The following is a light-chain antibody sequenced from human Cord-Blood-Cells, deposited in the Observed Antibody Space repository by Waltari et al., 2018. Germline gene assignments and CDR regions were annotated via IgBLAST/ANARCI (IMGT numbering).Light chain of an antibody. CDR1: SSDVGGYNY. V-gene: IGLV2-11*01. J-gene: IGLJ3*02. CDR2: DVS. CDR3: CSYAGSYTWV. Sequence: QSALTQPRSVSGSPGQSVTISCTGTSSDVGGYNYVPWYQQHPGKAPKLMIYDVSKRPSGVPDRFSGSKSGNTASLTISGLQDEDEADYYCCSYAGSYTWVFGGGTKLTVL.